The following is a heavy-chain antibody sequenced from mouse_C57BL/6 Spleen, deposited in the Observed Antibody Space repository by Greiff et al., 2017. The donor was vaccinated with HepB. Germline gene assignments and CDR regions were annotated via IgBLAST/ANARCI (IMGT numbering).Heavy chain of an antibody. J-gene: IGHJ1*03. CDR3: QKGGYYGSRWYFDV. V-gene: IGHV1-53*01. CDR1: GYTFTSYW. CDR2: INPSNGGT. D-gene: IGHD1-1*01. Sequence: VQLQQPGTELVKPGASVKLSCKASGYTFTSYWMHWVKQRPGQGLEWIGNINPSNGGTNYNEKFKSKATLTVDKSSSTAYMQLSSLTSEDSAVYYCQKGGYYGSRWYFDVWGTGTTVTVSS.